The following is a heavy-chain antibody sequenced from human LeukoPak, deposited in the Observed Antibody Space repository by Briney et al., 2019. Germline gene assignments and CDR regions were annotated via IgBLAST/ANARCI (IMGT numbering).Heavy chain of an antibody. Sequence: YXXWXRQPPGXXLEWIGEINNSGSTNYNPSLRSRVTISRDTSKNQXSLKLSSVTAADTAVDYCAGGXXXXDWGQGXLXTVSS. J-gene: IGHJ4*02. CDR2: INNSGST. CDR3: AGGXXXXD. CDR1: Y. V-gene: IGHV4-34*01.